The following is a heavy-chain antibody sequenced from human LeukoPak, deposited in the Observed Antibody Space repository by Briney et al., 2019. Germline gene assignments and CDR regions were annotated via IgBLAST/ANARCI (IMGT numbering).Heavy chain of an antibody. J-gene: IGHJ4*02. CDR1: GYTFTSYG. V-gene: IGHV1-18*01. CDR3: ARDEAVAGPPKIFDY. Sequence: AASVKVSCKASGYTFTSYGISWVRQAPGQGLEWMGWISAYNGNTNYAQKLQGRVTMTTDTSTSTAYMELRSLRSDDTAAYYCARDEAVAGPPKIFDYWGQGTLVTVSS. CDR2: ISAYNGNT. D-gene: IGHD6-19*01.